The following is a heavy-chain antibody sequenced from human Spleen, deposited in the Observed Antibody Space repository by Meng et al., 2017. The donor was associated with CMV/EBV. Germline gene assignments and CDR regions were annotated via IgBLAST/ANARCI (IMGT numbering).Heavy chain of an antibody. D-gene: IGHD2/OR15-2a*01. V-gene: IGHV3-48*03. CDR2: ISSSGSTL. CDR1: GLTFSDYE. J-gene: IGHJ6*02. CDR3: ASREDINPFLYYGMDV. Sequence: GGSLRLSCAASGLTFSDYEMNWVRQAPGKGLEWISSISSSGSTLYYADSVKGRFTISRDNAKSSVYLQMNSLRAEDTAVYYCASREDINPFLYYGMDVWGQGTAVTVSS.